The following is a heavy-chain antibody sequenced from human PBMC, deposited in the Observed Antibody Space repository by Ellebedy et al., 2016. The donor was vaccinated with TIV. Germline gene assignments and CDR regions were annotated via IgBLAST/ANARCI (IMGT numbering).Heavy chain of an antibody. Sequence: AASVKVSCKASGYTFISYYVHWVRQAPGQGLEWMGIINPSGGTTTYAQKFQGRVTMTRDPSTSTVFMELSSLRSEDTAVYYGARDKSQIAASFTGSFGYWGQGTLVTVSS. D-gene: IGHD3-10*01. CDR2: INPSGGTT. J-gene: IGHJ4*02. V-gene: IGHV1-46*01. CDR3: ARDKSQIAASFTGSFGY. CDR1: GYTFISYY.